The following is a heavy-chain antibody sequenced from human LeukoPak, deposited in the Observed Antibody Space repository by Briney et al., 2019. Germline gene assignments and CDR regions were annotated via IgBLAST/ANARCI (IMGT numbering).Heavy chain of an antibody. V-gene: IGHV4-59*01. CDR1: GGSIGSYY. CDR3: ARAGYYYDSSGYYEGAYYSDY. CDR2: IYYSGST. J-gene: IGHJ4*02. D-gene: IGHD3-22*01. Sequence: SETLSLTCTVSGGSIGSYYWSWIRQPPGKGLEWIGYIYYSGSTNYNPSLKSRVTISVDTSKNQFSLKLSSVTAADTAVYYCARAGYYYDSSGYYEGAYYSDYWGQGTLVTVSS.